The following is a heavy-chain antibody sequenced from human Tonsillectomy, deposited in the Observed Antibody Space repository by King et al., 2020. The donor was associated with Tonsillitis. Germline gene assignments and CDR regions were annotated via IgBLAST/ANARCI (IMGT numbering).Heavy chain of an antibody. J-gene: IGHJ2*01. D-gene: IGHD2/OR15-2a*01. V-gene: IGHV3-13*04. CDR2: IGTAGDT. CDR1: GFTFSTYD. Sequence: VQLVESGGGLVQPGGSLRLSCASSGFTFSTYDMHWVRQLTGKGLEWISAIGTAGDTFYPGSVKGRFTISRENAKNSLYLQMNSLRAGDTAVYYCARVSRTLLWYFALWGRGTLVTVYS. CDR3: ARVSRTLLWYFAL.